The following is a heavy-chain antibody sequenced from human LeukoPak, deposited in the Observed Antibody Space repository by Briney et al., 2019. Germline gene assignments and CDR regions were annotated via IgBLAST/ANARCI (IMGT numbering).Heavy chain of an antibody. J-gene: IGHJ6*03. D-gene: IGHD6-13*01. CDR2: IKQDGSEK. V-gene: IGHV3-7*01. CDR3: ARHHSSWYGIYYYYYMDV. CDR1: GFTFSSYW. Sequence: AGGSLRLSCAASGFTFSSYWMSWVRQAPGKGLEWVANIKQDGSEKYYVDSVKGRFTISRDNAKNSLYLQMNSLRAEDTAVYYCARHHSSWYGIYYYYYMDVWGKGTTVTISS.